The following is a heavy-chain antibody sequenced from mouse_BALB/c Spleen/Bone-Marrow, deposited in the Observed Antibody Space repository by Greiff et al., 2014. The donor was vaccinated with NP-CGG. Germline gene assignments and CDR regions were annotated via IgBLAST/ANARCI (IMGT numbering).Heavy chain of an antibody. CDR1: GFSLTSYG. CDR2: IWAGGST. J-gene: IGHJ3*01. CDR3: ARDWALYYYGSSYVWFAY. Sequence: VQLQESGPGLVAPPQSLSITCTVSGFSLTSYGVHWVRQPPGKGLEWLGVIWAGGSTNYNSALMSRLSISKDNSKSKVFIKKNSLQTDDPAMDYCARDWALYYYGSSYVWFAYWGQGTLVTVSA. V-gene: IGHV2-9*02. D-gene: IGHD1-1*01.